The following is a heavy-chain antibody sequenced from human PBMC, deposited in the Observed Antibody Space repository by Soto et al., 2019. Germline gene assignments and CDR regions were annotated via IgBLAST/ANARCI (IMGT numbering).Heavy chain of an antibody. J-gene: IGHJ6*02. CDR3: ARSLGYSGGWYAGEYYYYGMDV. V-gene: IGHV1-69*13. D-gene: IGHD6-19*01. Sequence: ASVKVSCKASGGTFSSYAISWVRQAPGQGLEWMGGIIPIFGTANYAQKFQGRVTITADESTSTAYMELSSLRSEDTAVYYCARSLGYSGGWYAGEYYYYGMDVWGQGTTVTVSS. CDR2: IIPIFGTA. CDR1: GGTFSSYA.